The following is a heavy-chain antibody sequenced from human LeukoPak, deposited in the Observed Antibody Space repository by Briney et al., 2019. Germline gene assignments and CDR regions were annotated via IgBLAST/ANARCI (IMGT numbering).Heavy chain of an antibody. CDR1: GYTFTRYG. V-gene: IGHV1-69*13. CDR3: ARGPICSSTSCYRRSGAYMDV. J-gene: IGHJ6*03. Sequence: GASVKVSCKAFGYTFTRYGVSWVRQAPGQGLEWMGGIIPIFGTANYAQKFQGRVTITADESTSKAYMELSSLRSEDTAVYYCARGPICSSTSCYRRSGAYMDVWGKGTTVTISS. D-gene: IGHD2-2*02. CDR2: IIPIFGTA.